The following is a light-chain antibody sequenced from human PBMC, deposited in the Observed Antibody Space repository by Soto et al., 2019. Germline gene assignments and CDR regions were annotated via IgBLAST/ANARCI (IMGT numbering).Light chain of an antibody. CDR1: QSISSW. V-gene: IGKV1-39*01. Sequence: DIQMTQSPSTLSASVGDRVTITCRASQSISSWLAWYQQKSGTAPKLLIHTASTLQSGVPSRFSGRGSGPDFTLTISSVQPDDFAIYFCQQSYSTPPTFGQGTTLEIK. J-gene: IGKJ2*01. CDR2: TAS. CDR3: QQSYSTPPT.